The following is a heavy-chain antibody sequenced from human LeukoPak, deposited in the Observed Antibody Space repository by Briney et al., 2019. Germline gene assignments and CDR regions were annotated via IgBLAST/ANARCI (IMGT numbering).Heavy chain of an antibody. J-gene: IGHJ6*03. D-gene: IGHD5-18*01. CDR2: ISTSSSTI. CDR3: ARVPSGYTLGYGYYYYYMDV. V-gene: IGHV3-48*04. CDR1: GFTFSDYT. Sequence: GGSLRLSCAVSGFTFSDYTMTWVRQAPGKGLEWVSYISTSSSTIYYADSVKGRFTISRDNTKNALYLQMNSLRAEDTAVYYCARVPSGYTLGYGYYYYYMDVWGEGTTVTVSS.